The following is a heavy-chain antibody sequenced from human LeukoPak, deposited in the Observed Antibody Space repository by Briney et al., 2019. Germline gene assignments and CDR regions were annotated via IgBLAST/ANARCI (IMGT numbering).Heavy chain of an antibody. J-gene: IGHJ2*01. D-gene: IGHD5-24*01. CDR2: IGTAGDT. CDR3: ARSRDGYNLWYFDL. CDR1: GFTFRSYD. Sequence: GGSLRLSCAASGFTFRSYDMHWVRQPTGKGLEWVSTIGTAGDTYYSGSVKGRFTISRENAKNSLYLQMNSLRAGDTAVYYCARSRDGYNLWYFDLWGRGTLVTVSS. V-gene: IGHV3-13*01.